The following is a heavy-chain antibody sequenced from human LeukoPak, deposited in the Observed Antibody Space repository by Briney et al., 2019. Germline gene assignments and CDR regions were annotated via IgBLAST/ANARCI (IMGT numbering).Heavy chain of an antibody. V-gene: IGHV3-21*01. CDR2: ISTSSSYI. D-gene: IGHD5-24*01. Sequence: GGSLRLSCAASGLTFSTYSMNWVRQAPGKGLEWVSFISTSSSYIYYADSVKGRFTISRDNAKSSLYLQMNSLRAEDTAVYYCARTEMGYNYYYMDVWGKGTTVTIS. CDR1: GLTFSTYS. CDR3: ARTEMGYNYYYMDV. J-gene: IGHJ6*03.